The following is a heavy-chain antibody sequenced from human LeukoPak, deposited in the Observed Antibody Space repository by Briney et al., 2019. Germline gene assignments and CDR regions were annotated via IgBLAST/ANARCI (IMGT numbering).Heavy chain of an antibody. Sequence: GGSLRLSCTASGFTFGGYAMTWVRQAPGKGLEWVSSISSGSEDTYYADSVKGRFTISRDNSKSTLYLQMSSLRAEDTAVYYCARTIAQYSNTWLYFYYGLDVWGQGTTVTVAS. CDR2: ISSGSEDT. J-gene: IGHJ6*02. CDR1: GFTFGGYA. CDR3: ARTIAQYSNTWLYFYYGLDV. V-gene: IGHV3-23*01. D-gene: IGHD1-7*01.